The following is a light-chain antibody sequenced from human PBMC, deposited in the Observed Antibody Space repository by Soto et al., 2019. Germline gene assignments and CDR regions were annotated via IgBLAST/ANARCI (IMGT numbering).Light chain of an antibody. CDR3: QQSITYPWT. V-gene: IGKV1-5*03. CDR1: QNIDMY. J-gene: IGKJ1*01. CDR2: RAS. Sequence: DIQMTQSPSTLSASAGDRVTITCRASQNIDMYLAWYQQKPGQAPSLLIYRASSLQSGVPSRFSGSGSGTEFTLTISSLQPDDCATYYCQQSITYPWTFGQGTKVDIK.